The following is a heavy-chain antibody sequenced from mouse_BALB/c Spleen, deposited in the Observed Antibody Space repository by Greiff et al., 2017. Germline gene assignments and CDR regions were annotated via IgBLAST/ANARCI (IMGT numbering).Heavy chain of an antibody. V-gene: IGHV1S81*02. Sequence: QVQLQQPGAELVKPGASVKLSCKASGYTFTSYWMHWVKQRPGQGLEWIGEINPSNGRTNYNEKFKSKATLTVDKSSSTAYMQLSSLTSEDSAVYYCAREEYGNYWFAYWGQGTLVTVSA. CDR3: AREEYGNYWFAY. CDR1: GYTFTSYW. D-gene: IGHD2-10*02. CDR2: INPSNGRT. J-gene: IGHJ3*01.